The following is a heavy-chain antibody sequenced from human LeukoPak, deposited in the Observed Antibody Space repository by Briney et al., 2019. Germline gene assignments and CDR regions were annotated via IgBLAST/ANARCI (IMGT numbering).Heavy chain of an antibody. Sequence: GASVKVSRKASGYTFTGYYMHWVRQAPGQGLEWMGRINPNSGGTNYAQKFQGRVTMTRDTSISTAYMELSRLRSDDTAVYYCARVRHSTYYYDSSGYYPNWFDPWGQGTLVTVSS. CDR1: GYTFTGYY. V-gene: IGHV1-2*06. D-gene: IGHD3-22*01. CDR3: ARVRHSTYYYDSSGYYPNWFDP. J-gene: IGHJ5*02. CDR2: INPNSGGT.